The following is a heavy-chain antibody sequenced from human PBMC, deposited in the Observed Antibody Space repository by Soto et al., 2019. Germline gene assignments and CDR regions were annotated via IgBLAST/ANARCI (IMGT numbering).Heavy chain of an antibody. CDR3: ARDSTGTTDYYYYMDV. V-gene: IGHV1-18*01. CDR2: ISAYNGNT. Sequence: ASVKVSCKASGYTFTSYGISWVRQAPGQGLEWMGWISAYNGNTNYAQKLQGRVTMTTDTSTSTAYMELRSLRSDDTAVYYCARDSTGTTDYYYYMDVWGKGTTVTVS. CDR1: GYTFTSYG. D-gene: IGHD1-1*01. J-gene: IGHJ6*03.